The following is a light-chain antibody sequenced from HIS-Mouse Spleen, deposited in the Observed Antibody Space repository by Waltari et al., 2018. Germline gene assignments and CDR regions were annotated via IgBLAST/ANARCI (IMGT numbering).Light chain of an antibody. CDR2: GAS. CDR1: QGISSY. J-gene: IGKJ1*01. CDR3: QQYGSSPRT. V-gene: IGKV1-9*01. Sequence: DIQLTQSPSFLSASVGDRVTITCRASQGISSYLVWYQQKPGKAPKLLIYGASSRATGIPDRFSGSGSGTDFTLTISRLEPEDFAVYYCQQYGSSPRTFGQGTKVEIK.